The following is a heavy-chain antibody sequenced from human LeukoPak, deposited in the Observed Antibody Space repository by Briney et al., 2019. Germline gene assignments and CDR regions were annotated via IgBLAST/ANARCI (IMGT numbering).Heavy chain of an antibody. CDR3: ARGGTAMVTPADY. Sequence: PGGSLRLSCAASGFTFSSYEMNWVRQAPGKGLEWVSYISSSGSTIYYADSVKGRFTISRDNAKNSLYLQMNSLRAEDTAVYYCARGGTAMVTPADYWGQGTLVTVSS. CDR2: ISSSGSTI. D-gene: IGHD5-18*01. J-gene: IGHJ4*02. V-gene: IGHV3-48*03. CDR1: GFTFSSYE.